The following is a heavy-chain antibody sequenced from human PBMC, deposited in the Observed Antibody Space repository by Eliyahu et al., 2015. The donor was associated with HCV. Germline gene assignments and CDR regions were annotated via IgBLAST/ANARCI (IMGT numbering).Heavy chain of an antibody. CDR1: GGSISSSSYY. CDR2: IYYSGST. V-gene: IGHV4-39*01. Sequence: QLQLQESGPGLVKPSETLSLTCTVSGGSISSSSYYWGWIXQPPGKWLEWIGSIYYSGSTXYNPSLKSRVTISVDTSKNQFSLKLSSVTAADTTVYYCAGVTMVRRNVDAFDIWGQGTMVTVSS. CDR3: AGVTMVRRNVDAFDI. J-gene: IGHJ3*02. D-gene: IGHD3-10*01.